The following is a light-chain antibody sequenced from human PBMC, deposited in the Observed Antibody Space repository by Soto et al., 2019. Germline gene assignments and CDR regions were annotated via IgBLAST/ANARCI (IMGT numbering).Light chain of an antibody. CDR1: QSVRSSH. Sequence: EIVLTQSPGTLSLSPGARAPLSCRTSQSVRSSHLAWYQQKPGHTPRLLIYSASIGATGTPARFSGSGSGSDFTLTISSLQSEDFAVYYCQQYNKWPLTFGPGTKVDIK. CDR2: SAS. V-gene: IGKV3-15*01. CDR3: QQYNKWPLT. J-gene: IGKJ3*01.